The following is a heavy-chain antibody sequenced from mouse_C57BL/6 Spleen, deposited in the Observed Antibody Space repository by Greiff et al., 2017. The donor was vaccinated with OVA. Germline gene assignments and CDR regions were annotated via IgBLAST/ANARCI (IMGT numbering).Heavy chain of an antibody. Sequence: QVQLQQPGAELVKPGASVKMSCKASGYTFTSYWITWVKQRPGQGLEWIGDIYPGSGSTNYNEKFKSKATLTVDTSSSTAYMQLSSLTSEDSAVYYCARLRGYYGSSEILDYWGQGTTLTVSS. J-gene: IGHJ2*01. D-gene: IGHD1-1*01. CDR2: IYPGSGST. CDR1: GYTFTSYW. V-gene: IGHV1-55*01. CDR3: ARLRGYYGSSEILDY.